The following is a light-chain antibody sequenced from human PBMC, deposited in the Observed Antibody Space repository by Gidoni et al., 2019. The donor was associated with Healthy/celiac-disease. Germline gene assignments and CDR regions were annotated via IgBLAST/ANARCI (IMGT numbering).Light chain of an antibody. CDR2: QDS. CDR1: KLGDKY. Sequence: SYELTQPPPLYVSPGQTASITCSGDKLGDKYACWYQQKPGQSPVLVIYQDSKRPSGIPERFSGSNSGNTATLTISGTQAMDEADYYCQAWDSSRVFGGGTKLTVL. J-gene: IGLJ2*01. CDR3: QAWDSSRV. V-gene: IGLV3-1*01.